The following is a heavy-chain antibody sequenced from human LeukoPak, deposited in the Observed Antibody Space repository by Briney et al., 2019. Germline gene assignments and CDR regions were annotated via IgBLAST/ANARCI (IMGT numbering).Heavy chain of an antibody. J-gene: IGHJ6*02. V-gene: IGHV3-33*01. CDR1: GFTFSSYG. Sequence: GRSLRLSSAASGFTFSSYGMHWVRQAPGKGLEWVAVIWYDGSNKYYADSVKGRFTISRDNSKNTLYLQMNSLRAEDTAVYYCARDYYGMDVWGQGTTVTVSS. CDR3: ARDYYGMDV. CDR2: IWYDGSNK.